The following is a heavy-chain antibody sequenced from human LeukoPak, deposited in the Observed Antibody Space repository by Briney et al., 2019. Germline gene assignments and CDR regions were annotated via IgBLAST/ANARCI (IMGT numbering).Heavy chain of an antibody. D-gene: IGHD4/OR15-4a*01. J-gene: IGHJ4*02. Sequence: GRSLRLSCTASGFSFGDYAMSWVRLAPGKGLEWVGFIRSKAYGGTTEYAASVKGRFTISRDDSKSTAYLQMNSLKTEDTAVYYCDRENYGADNWGQGTLVTVSS. CDR2: IRSKAYGGTT. CDR3: DRENYGADN. V-gene: IGHV3-49*04. CDR1: GFSFGDYA.